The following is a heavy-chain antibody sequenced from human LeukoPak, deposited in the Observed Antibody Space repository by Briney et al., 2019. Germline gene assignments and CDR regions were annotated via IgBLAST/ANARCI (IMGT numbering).Heavy chain of an antibody. CDR3: ARSYRALYCSSTSCPGRVDY. J-gene: IGHJ4*02. CDR1: GGSISSGGYY. D-gene: IGHD2-2*01. Sequence: SQTLSLTCTVSGGSISSGGYYWSWIRQHPGKGLEWIGYIYYSWSTYYNPSLKSRVTISVDTSKNQFSLKLSSVTAADTAVYYCARSYRALYCSSTSCPGRVDYWGQGTLVTVSS. CDR2: IYYSWST. V-gene: IGHV4-31*03.